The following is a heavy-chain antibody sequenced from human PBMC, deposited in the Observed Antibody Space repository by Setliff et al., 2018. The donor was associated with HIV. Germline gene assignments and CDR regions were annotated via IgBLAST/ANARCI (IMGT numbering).Heavy chain of an antibody. CDR1: GFTFRNFS. V-gene: IGHV3-21*01. CDR2: ISSSSSYI. Sequence: GSLRLSCAASGFTFRNFSMNWVCQAPGKGLEWVSSISSSSSYIYYADSVKGRFTISRDNAKNSLYLQMNSLRAEDTAVYYCARAVVVGATYLDYWGQGTLVTSPQ. D-gene: IGHD1-26*01. CDR3: ARAVVVGATYLDY. J-gene: IGHJ4*02.